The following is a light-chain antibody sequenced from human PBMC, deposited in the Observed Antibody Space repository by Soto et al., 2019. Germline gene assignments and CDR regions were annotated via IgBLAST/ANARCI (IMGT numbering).Light chain of an antibody. CDR3: QQYDNLLLLT. J-gene: IGKJ4*01. CDR2: DAS. V-gene: IGKV1-33*01. CDR1: QDISNY. Sequence: DIQMTQSPSSLSASVGDRVTITCQASQDISNYLNWYQQKPGKAPKLLIYDASNLETGVPSRFSGSGSGTDFTFTISSLQPEDIATYYCQQYDNLLLLTLGGGTKWISN.